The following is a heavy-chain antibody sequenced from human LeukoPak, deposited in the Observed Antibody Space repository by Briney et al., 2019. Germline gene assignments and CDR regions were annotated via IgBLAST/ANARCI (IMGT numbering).Heavy chain of an antibody. V-gene: IGHV4-39*01. CDR3: ARLQGGQHPPGGY. J-gene: IGHJ4*02. CDR2: IYYSGST. D-gene: IGHD6-13*01. Sequence: SETLSLTCTVSGGSISSSSYSWGWIRQPPGKGLEWIGNIYYSGSTYYNPSLKSRITISVDTSKNQFSLKLSSVTAADTAEYYCARLQGGQHPPGGYWGQGTLVTVSS. CDR1: GGSISSSSYS.